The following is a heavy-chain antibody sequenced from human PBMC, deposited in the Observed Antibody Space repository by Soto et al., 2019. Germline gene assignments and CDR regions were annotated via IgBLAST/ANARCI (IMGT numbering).Heavy chain of an antibody. D-gene: IGHD2-8*01. CDR2: IYNNGNT. V-gene: IGHV4-61*01. J-gene: IGHJ5*02. CDR3: ARYRRMLLGFDP. Sequence: PSETLSLTCNVSGGSVSSVKYFWSWIRQPPGKGLEWIAYIYNNGNTNYNPSLKSRATISVDTSRNQCSLKLSSVTAADTAVYYCARYRRMLLGFDPWGQGTLVTVSS. CDR1: GGSVSSVKYF.